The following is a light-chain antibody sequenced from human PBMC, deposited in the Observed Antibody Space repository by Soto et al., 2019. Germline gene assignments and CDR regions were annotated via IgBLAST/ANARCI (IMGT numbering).Light chain of an antibody. CDR2: MAS. CDR3: QQYNSFSTFT. J-gene: IGKJ1*01. V-gene: IGKV1-5*03. CDR1: QSISTW. Sequence: DIQMTQSPSTLSASVGDRVTITCRASQSISTWLAWYQQKPGKAPNLLIYMASTLQSGVPTRFSGSGTGTEFTLTISSLQPDDFATYVCQQYNSFSTFTFGQGTKVEIK.